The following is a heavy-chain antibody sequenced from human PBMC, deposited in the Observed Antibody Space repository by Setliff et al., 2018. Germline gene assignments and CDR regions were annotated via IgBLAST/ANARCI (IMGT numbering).Heavy chain of an antibody. D-gene: IGHD1-26*01. Sequence: GGSLRLSCAASGLIFTSYSMNWVRQAPGKGLEWVSSISSSSAYIYYADPLRGRFTISRDNAKNSLYLQMNSLRAEDTAVYYCARGPLVGTTEYYLDYWGQGTLVTVSS. CDR1: GLIFTSYS. J-gene: IGHJ4*02. V-gene: IGHV3-21*01. CDR3: ARGPLVGTTEYYLDY. CDR2: ISSSSAYI.